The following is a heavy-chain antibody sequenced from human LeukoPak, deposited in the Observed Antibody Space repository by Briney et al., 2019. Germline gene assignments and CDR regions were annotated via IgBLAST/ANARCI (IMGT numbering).Heavy chain of an antibody. V-gene: IGHV3-23*01. Sequence: GGSLRLSCTASGFTFSNAWMSWVRQAPGKGLEWVSAISGSGGSTYYADSVKGRFTISRDNSKNTLYLQMNSLRAEDTAVYYCAKCLTYDYVWGSYRLGAFDIWCQGTMVTVSS. D-gene: IGHD3-16*02. J-gene: IGHJ3*02. CDR1: GFTFSNAW. CDR2: ISGSGGST. CDR3: AKCLTYDYVWGSYRLGAFDI.